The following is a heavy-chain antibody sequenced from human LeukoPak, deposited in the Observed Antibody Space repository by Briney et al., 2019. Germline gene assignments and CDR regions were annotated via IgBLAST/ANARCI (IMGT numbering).Heavy chain of an antibody. CDR3: ARENGRLGDSSMDV. D-gene: IGHD3-16*01. CDR2: ISSTSSYI. Sequence: PGGSLRLSCAASGFTFSSYSMNWVRQAPGKGLEWVSSISSTSSYIYYADSLKGRFTISRDNSKNTLYLQMNSLRAEDTAVYYCARENGRLGDSSMDVWGQGTTVTVSS. V-gene: IGHV3-21*04. J-gene: IGHJ6*02. CDR1: GFTFSSYS.